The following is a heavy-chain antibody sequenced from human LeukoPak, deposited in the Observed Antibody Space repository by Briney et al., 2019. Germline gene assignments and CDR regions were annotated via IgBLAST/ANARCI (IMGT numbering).Heavy chain of an antibody. CDR2: SSWNSGTI. Sequence: GGSLRLSCTASGFNFGDYAMHWVRQAPGKGLEWVGGSSWNSGTIAYGDSVRGRFTVSRDNAGNSLYLQMNSLRPEDTALYYCSKAGGGFEVPPAYYMDVWGKGTPVTVSS. J-gene: IGHJ6*03. D-gene: IGHD3-16*01. CDR1: GFNFGDYA. V-gene: IGHV3-9*01. CDR3: SKAGGGFEVPPAYYMDV.